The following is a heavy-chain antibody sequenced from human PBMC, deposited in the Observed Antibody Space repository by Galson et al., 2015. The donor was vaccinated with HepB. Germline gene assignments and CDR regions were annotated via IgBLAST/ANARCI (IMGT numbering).Heavy chain of an antibody. CDR2: IWYDGSNK. J-gene: IGHJ6*02. CDR1: GFTFSSYG. CDR3: AREASSEAYYYYGMDV. Sequence: SLRLSCAASGFTFSSYGMHWVRQAPGKGLEWVAVIWYDGSNKYYADSVKGRFTISRDNSKNTLYLQMNSLRAEDTAVYYCAREASSEAYYYYGMDVWGQGTMVTVSS. V-gene: IGHV3-33*01. D-gene: IGHD6-25*01.